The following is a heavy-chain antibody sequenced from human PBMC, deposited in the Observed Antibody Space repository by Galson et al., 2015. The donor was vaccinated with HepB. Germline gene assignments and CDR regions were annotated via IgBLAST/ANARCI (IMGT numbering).Heavy chain of an antibody. J-gene: IGHJ6*03. CDR3: AKLERRLGYMDV. V-gene: IGHV3-30*04. D-gene: IGHD3-16*01. CDR1: GFTFSSYA. Sequence: SLRLSCAASGFTFSSYAMHWVRQAPGKGLEWVAIISYDGSNKYYVDSVKGRFTISRDNSKNTLYLQMNSLRAEDTAVYYCAKLERRLGYMDVWGKGTTVTVSS. CDR2: ISYDGSNK.